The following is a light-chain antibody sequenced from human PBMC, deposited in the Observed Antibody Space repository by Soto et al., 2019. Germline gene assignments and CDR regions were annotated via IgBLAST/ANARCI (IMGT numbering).Light chain of an antibody. CDR1: QTISSF. Sequence: EIVLTQSPATLSLSPGERATLSCRPSQTISSFLAWYQQKPGQAPRLLIYDTSNRATGVPARFSGSRSGTDFTLTISSLEPEDFAVYYCQQRTNRPLFGQGTKLEIK. CDR2: DTS. V-gene: IGKV3-11*01. J-gene: IGKJ2*01. CDR3: QQRTNRPL.